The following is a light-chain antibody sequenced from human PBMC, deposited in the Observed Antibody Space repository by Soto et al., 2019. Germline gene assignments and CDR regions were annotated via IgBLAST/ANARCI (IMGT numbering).Light chain of an antibody. V-gene: IGKV1-39*01. J-gene: IGKJ2*02. CDR3: QQSYSTPRT. CDR1: QSISSY. CDR2: AAS. Sequence: DIPMTQSPSSLSASVGDRVTITCRASQSISSYLNWYQQKPGKAPKLLIYAASSLQSGVPSRFSGSGSWTDFTLTISSLQPEDFATYYCQQSYSTPRTFGQGNKLEIK.